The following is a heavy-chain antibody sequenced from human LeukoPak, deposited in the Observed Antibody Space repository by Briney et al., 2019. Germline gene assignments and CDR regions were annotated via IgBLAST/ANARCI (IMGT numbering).Heavy chain of an antibody. V-gene: IGHV3-21*01. J-gene: IGHJ4*02. Sequence: GGSLRLSCAASGFTFSSYSMNWVRQAPGKGLEWVSSISSSSSYIYYADSVKGRFTISRDNAKNSLYLQTNSLRAEDTAVYYCARIGGAFDDSSGYYGILDYWGQGTLVTVSA. D-gene: IGHD3-22*01. CDR1: GFTFSSYS. CDR2: ISSSSSYI. CDR3: ARIGGAFDDSSGYYGILDY.